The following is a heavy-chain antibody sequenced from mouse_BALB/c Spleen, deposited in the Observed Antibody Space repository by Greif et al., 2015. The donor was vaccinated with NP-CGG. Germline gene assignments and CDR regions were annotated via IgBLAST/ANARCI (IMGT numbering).Heavy chain of an antibody. CDR2: IRNKANGYTT. D-gene: IGHD2-4*01. J-gene: IGHJ3*01. CDR3: ARDIDDYDWFAY. CDR1: GFTFTDYY. V-gene: IGHV7-3*02. Sequence: EVHLVESGGGLVQPGGSLRLSCATSGFTFTDYYMSWVRQPPGKALEWLGFIRNKANGYTTEYSASVKGRFTISRDNSQSILYLQMNTLRAEDSATYYCARDIDDYDWFAYWGQGTLVTVSA.